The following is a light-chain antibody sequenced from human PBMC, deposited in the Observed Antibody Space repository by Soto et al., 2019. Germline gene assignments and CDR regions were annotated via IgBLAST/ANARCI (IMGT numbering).Light chain of an antibody. CDR3: QQRSNWPPIT. Sequence: IVMTQSPATLSVSQGERATLSCRASQSVDSNLAWYQQKPGQAPRLLIYDASNRATGIPARFSGSGSGTDFTLTISSLEPEDFAVYYCQQRSNWPPITFGQGTRLEIK. CDR2: DAS. CDR1: QSVDSN. J-gene: IGKJ5*01. V-gene: IGKV3-11*01.